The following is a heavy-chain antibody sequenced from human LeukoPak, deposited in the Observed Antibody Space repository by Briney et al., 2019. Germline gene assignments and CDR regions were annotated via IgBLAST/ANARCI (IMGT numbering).Heavy chain of an antibody. D-gene: IGHD4-17*01. CDR2: IFHGGST. CDR1: GGSIRDYY. J-gene: IGHJ4*02. CDR3: AGEGDYWHRFDH. V-gene: IGHV4-59*01. Sequence: KPSETLSLTCTVSGGSIRDYYWTWIRQPPGKGLEWIGNIFHGGSTNYNPSLKSRVTISVETSKNQFSLRLSSVTAADTAVYYCAGEGDYWHRFDHWGRGTLVTVSS.